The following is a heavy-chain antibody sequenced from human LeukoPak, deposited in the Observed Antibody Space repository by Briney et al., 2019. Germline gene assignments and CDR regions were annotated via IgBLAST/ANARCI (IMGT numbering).Heavy chain of an antibody. CDR3: AREYGSGSYTGIDY. J-gene: IGHJ4*02. V-gene: IGHV1-18*01. CDR1: GYTFNNYG. Sequence: GASVKVSCKASGYTFNNYGISWVRQAPGQGLEWMGWISAYNSAYNGNTHYAQKLQGRVTMTTDTSTNTGYMELRSLRSDDTAVYYCAREYGSGSYTGIDYWGQGTLVTVSS. D-gene: IGHD3-10*01. CDR2: ISAYNSAYNGNT.